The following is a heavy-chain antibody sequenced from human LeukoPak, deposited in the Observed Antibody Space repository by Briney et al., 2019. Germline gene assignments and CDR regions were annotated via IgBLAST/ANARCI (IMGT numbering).Heavy chain of an antibody. V-gene: IGHV4-61*01. CDR2: IYYSGST. CDR3: ARAKGNSWYPYYFDY. CDR1: GGSVSSGSYY. D-gene: IGHD6-13*01. Sequence: SETLSLTCTVSGGSVSSGSYYWSWIRQPPGKGLEWIGYIYYSGSTNYNPSLKSRVTISVDTPKNQFSLKLSSVTAADTAVYYCARAKGNSWYPYYFDYWGQRTLVTVSS. J-gene: IGHJ4*02.